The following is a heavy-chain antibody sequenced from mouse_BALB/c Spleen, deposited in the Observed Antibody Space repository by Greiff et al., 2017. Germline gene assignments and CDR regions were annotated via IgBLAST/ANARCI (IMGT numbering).Heavy chain of an antibody. V-gene: IGHV14-3*02. CDR1: GFNLKDTY. CDR2: IDPANGNT. D-gene: IGHD2-4*01. CDR3: ARGGDYGFAY. J-gene: IGHJ3*01. Sequence: EVMLVESGAELVKPGASVKLSCTASGFNLKDTYMPWVKQSPEQGLEWIGRIDPANGNTKNDPKFQGKATITADTSSNTAYLQLSSLTSEDTAVYYCARGGDYGFAYWGQGTLVTVSA.